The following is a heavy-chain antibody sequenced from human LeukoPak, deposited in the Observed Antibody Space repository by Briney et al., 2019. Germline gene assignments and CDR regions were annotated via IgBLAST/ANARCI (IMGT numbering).Heavy chain of an antibody. D-gene: IGHD6-19*01. CDR3: AIDLRSGWYGSTFDY. V-gene: IGHV1-2*02. J-gene: IGHJ4*02. CDR1: GYTLTGYY. CDR2: INPNSGGT. Sequence: ASVKVSCKASGYTLTGYYMHWVRQAPGQGLEWMGWINPNSGGTNYAQKFQGRVTMTRDTSISTAYMELSRLRSDDTAVYYCAIDLRSGWYGSTFDYWGQGTLVTVSS.